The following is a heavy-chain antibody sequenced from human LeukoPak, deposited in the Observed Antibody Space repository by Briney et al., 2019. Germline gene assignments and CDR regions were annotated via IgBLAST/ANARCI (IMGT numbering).Heavy chain of an antibody. V-gene: IGHV1-24*01. CDR1: GYTLTELS. D-gene: IGHD3-10*01. CDR2: FDPEDGET. CDR3: ASGRFGPDYYYYYMDV. J-gene: IGHJ6*03. Sequence: ASVKVSCKVSGYTLTELSMHWVRQAPGKGLEWMGGFDPEDGETIYAQKFQGRVTITTDESTSTAYMELSSLRSEDTAVYYCASGRFGPDYYYYYMDVWGKGTTVTVSS.